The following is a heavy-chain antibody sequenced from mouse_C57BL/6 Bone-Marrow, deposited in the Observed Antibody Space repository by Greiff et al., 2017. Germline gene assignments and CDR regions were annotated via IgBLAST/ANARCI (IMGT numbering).Heavy chain of an antibody. J-gene: IGHJ3*01. V-gene: IGHV5-4*01. CDR3: ARSWFAY. CDR1: GFTFSSYA. Sequence: VQLVESGGGLVKPGGSLKLSCAASGFTFSSYAMSWVRQTPEKRLEWVATISDGGSYTYYPDNVKGRFTISRDNAKNNLYLQMSHLKSEDTAMYYCARSWFAYWGQGTLVTVSA. CDR2: ISDGGSYT.